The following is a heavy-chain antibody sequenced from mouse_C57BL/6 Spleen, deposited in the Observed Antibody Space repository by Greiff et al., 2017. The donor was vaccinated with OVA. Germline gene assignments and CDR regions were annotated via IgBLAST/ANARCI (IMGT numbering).Heavy chain of an antibody. CDR2: IDPSDSYT. Sequence: VQLQQPGAELVMPGASVKLSCKASGYTFTSYWMHWVKQRPGQGLEWIGEIDPSDSYTNYNQKFKGKSTLTVDKSSSTAYMQLSSLSSEDSAVYYCGGCDYGVETYWYFDVWGTGTTVTVSS. D-gene: IGHD2-4*01. CDR3: GGCDYGVETYWYFDV. V-gene: IGHV1-69*01. CDR1: GYTFTSYW. J-gene: IGHJ1*03.